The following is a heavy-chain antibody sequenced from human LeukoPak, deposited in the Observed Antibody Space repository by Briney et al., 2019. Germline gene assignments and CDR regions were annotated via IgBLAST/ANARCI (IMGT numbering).Heavy chain of an antibody. D-gene: IGHD6-13*01. V-gene: IGHV4-59*01. CDR3: ARNLIPEQLVLNF. CDR1: GGSSSSNY. Sequence: PSETLSLTCTVSGGSSSSNYWSWIRQPPGKGLEWIGYIYYSGSTNYNPSLKSRVTMSVDTSKNQFTLNLKSVTPEDTAVYYCARNLIPEQLVLNFWGQGTLVTVSS. CDR2: IYYSGST. J-gene: IGHJ4*02.